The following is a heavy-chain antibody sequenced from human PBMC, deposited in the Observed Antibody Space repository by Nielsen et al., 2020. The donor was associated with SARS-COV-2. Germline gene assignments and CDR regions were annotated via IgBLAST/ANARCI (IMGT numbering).Heavy chain of an antibody. V-gene: IGHV1-69*06. J-gene: IGHJ4*02. CDR2: IIPIFGTA. D-gene: IGHD5-24*01. CDR3: ARDSRGSRDGYPRHGLFDY. CDR1: GYSFTSYW. Sequence: SVKVSCKGSGYSFTSYWIGWVRQAPGQGLEWMGGIIPIFGTANYAQKFQGRVTITADKSTSTAYMELSSLRSEDTAVYYCARDSRGSRDGYPRHGLFDYWGQGTLVTVSS.